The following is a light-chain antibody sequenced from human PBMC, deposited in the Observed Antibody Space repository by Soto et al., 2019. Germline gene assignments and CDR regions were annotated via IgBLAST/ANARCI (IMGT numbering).Light chain of an antibody. CDR2: DAS. CDR3: QQYDNLPLT. V-gene: IGKV1-33*01. CDR1: QAIANY. Sequence: DIQMTQSPSSLSASVGDRVTIPCQASQAIANYLNCYQQKEGRAPKFLIYDASNLETGVPSRFSGSGSGTDFTLTISSLQPEDIATYYCQQYDNLPLTFGGGTKVEIK. J-gene: IGKJ4*01.